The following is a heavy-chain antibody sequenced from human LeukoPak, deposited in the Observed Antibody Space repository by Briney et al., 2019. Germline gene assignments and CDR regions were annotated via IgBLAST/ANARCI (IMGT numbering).Heavy chain of an antibody. D-gene: IGHD2-15*01. CDR2: ISSNGGHT. CDR3: VKEYCSSGSCSFYFDY. Sequence: GGSLRLPCSASGFTFSSYAMHWVRQAPGKGLEHVSGISSNGGHTYCADSVKGRFTISRDNSKNTLYLQMSSLRAEDTAVYYCVKEYCSSGSCSFYFDYWGQGTLVTVSS. CDR1: GFTFSSYA. J-gene: IGHJ4*02. V-gene: IGHV3-64D*06.